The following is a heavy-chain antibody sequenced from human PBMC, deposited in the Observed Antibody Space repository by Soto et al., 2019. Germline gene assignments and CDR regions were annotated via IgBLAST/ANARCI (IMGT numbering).Heavy chain of an antibody. CDR1: GFTFSTYA. CDR3: PRDGPIDYDFWSGPYYYYGMDV. Sequence: EVQLLESGRGLVQSGESLRLSCVVSGFTFSTYAMSWVRQAPGKGLEWVSAIVGSGAGTYYADSVKGRFTISRDNSKNTLYLQMNSLRAEDTAVYYCPRDGPIDYDFWSGPYYYYGMDVWGQGTTVTVSS. CDR2: IVGSGAGT. V-gene: IGHV3-23*01. D-gene: IGHD3-3*01. J-gene: IGHJ6*02.